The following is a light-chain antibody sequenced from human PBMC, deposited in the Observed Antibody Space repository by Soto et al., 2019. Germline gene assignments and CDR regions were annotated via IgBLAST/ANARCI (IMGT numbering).Light chain of an antibody. V-gene: IGLV1-47*02. J-gene: IGLJ2*01. CDR1: SSNIGGTNY. CDR3: ASWDDRLGAVI. Sequence: QSVLTQPHSASGTPGQKVFISCSGSSSNIGGTNYAYWYQQLPGAAPKLLMHSNNLRPSGVPERISGSKFGTAASLAISGLRSEDEAVYYCASWDDRLGAVIFGGGTKVTVL. CDR2: SNN.